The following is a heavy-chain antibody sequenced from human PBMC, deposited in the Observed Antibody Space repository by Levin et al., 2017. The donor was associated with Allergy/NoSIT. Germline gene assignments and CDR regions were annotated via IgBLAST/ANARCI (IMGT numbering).Heavy chain of an antibody. V-gene: IGHV3-30*18. CDR3: AKDRSGSYYLDH. CDR1: GFTFSSYG. D-gene: IGHD1-26*01. Sequence: SCAASGFTFSSYGMHWVRQAPGKGLEWVAVISYDGSKKYYADSVKGRFTISRDNSKNTLYLEMNSLRGEDTAVYYCAKDRSGSYYLDHWGQGTLVTVSS. CDR2: ISYDGSKK. J-gene: IGHJ4*02.